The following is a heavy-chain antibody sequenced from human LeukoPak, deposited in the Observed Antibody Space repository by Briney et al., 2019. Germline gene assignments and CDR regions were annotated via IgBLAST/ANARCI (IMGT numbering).Heavy chain of an antibody. CDR3: ARDRYSGSYRASDY. J-gene: IGHJ4*02. D-gene: IGHD1-26*01. CDR2: IKQDGSEK. Sequence: GGSLRLSCAASGFTLSSYWMSWVRQAPGKGLEWVANIKQDGSEKYYVDSVKGRFTISRDNAKNSLCLQMNSLRAEDTAVYYCARDRYSGSYRASDYWGQGTLVTVSS. V-gene: IGHV3-7*01. CDR1: GFTLSSYW.